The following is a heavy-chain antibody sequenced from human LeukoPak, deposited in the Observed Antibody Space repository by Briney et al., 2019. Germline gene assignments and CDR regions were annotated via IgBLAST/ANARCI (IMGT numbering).Heavy chain of an antibody. J-gene: IGHJ1*01. CDR3: ARSSDSSSLQYFQH. CDR1: GFTFSSYA. Sequence: GGSLRLSCAASGFTFSSYAMSWVRQAPGKGLEWVSAISGSGSTIYYADSVKGRFTISRDNAKNSLYLQMNSLRAEDTAVYYCARSSDSSSLQYFQHWGQGTLVTVSS. D-gene: IGHD6-6*01. CDR2: ISGSGSTI. V-gene: IGHV3-23*01.